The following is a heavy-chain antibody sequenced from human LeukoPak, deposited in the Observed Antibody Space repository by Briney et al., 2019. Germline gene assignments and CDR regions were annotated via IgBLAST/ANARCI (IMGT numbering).Heavy chain of an antibody. Sequence: GGSLRLSCAASGFTFSSHAMHWVRQAPGKGLEWVAAISYDGSNKYYADSVKGRFTISRDNSKNTLYVQMNSLRAEDTAVYYCAREHYGDLYFDYWGQGTLVTVSS. CDR3: AREHYGDLYFDY. V-gene: IGHV3-30-3*01. CDR2: ISYDGSNK. D-gene: IGHD4-17*01. J-gene: IGHJ4*02. CDR1: GFTFSSHA.